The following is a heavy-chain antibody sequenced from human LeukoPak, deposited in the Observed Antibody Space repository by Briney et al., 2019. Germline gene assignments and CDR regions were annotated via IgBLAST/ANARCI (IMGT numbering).Heavy chain of an antibody. CDR3: ARDVLVGYCTNGVCSSYAFDI. D-gene: IGHD2-8*01. CDR2: ISSSSSTI. Sequence: GGSLRLSCAAPGFTFSSYSMNWARQAPGKGLEWVSYISSSSSTIYYADSVKGRFTISRDNAKNSLYLQMNSLRAEDTAVYYCARDVLVGYCTNGVCSSYAFDIWGQGTMVTVSS. CDR1: GFTFSSYS. V-gene: IGHV3-48*01. J-gene: IGHJ3*02.